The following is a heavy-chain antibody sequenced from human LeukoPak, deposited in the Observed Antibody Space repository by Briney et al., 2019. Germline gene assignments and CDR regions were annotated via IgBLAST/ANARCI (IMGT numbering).Heavy chain of an antibody. CDR1: RNSFDGYY. CDR3: ARDASRGLGSPYNWFAP. CDR2: IDPTDGLT. J-gene: IGHJ5*02. V-gene: IGHV1-46*02. Sequence: ASVKVSCKASRNSFDGYYIHWVRQAPRQGLQWMGVIDPTDGLTTYSQIFQGRVTMTSDMSTSTVFMELSSLTSDDSAVYYCARDASRGLGSPYNWFAPWGQGSLVTVSS. D-gene: IGHD3-10*01.